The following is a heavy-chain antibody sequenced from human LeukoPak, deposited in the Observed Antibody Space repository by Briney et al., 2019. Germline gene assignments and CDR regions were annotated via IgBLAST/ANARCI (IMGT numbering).Heavy chain of an antibody. Sequence: GGSLRLSCAASGFTFDDYAMHWVRHAPGKGLEWVSLISWDGGSTYYADSVKGRFTTSRDNSKNSLYLQMNSLRAEDTALYYCAKVRNYYDSSGPLDLWGRGTLVTVSS. CDR3: AKVRNYYDSSGPLDL. CDR2: ISWDGGST. CDR1: GFTFDDYA. D-gene: IGHD3-22*01. V-gene: IGHV3-43D*03. J-gene: IGHJ2*01.